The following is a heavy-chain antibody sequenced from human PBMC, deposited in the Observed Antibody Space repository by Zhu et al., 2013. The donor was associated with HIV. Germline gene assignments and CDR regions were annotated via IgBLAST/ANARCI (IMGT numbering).Heavy chain of an antibody. CDR3: ARGLRYYYDSSGYYSGIAFDI. V-gene: IGHV1-69*01. CDR1: GGTFSSYA. CDR2: IIPIFGTA. D-gene: IGHD3-22*01. Sequence: QVQLVQSGAEVKKPGSSVKVSCKASGGTFSSYAISWVRQAPGQGLEWMGGIIPIFGTANYAQKFQGRVTITADESTSTAYMELSSLRSEDTAVYYCARGLRYYYDSSGYYSGIAFDIWGQGTMVTVSS. J-gene: IGHJ3*02.